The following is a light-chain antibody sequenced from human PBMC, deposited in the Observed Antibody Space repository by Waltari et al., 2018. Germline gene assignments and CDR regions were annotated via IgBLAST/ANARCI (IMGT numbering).Light chain of an antibody. CDR2: QDT. CDR3: LAWDSSTAWV. V-gene: IGLV3-1*01. J-gene: IGLJ3*02. Sequence: SYELTLPPSVSVSPGQIASTPCSEHNSGDNCSSWYQQKPGQSPGLVIYQDTKRPSGIPERFSGSNSGNIATLTISGTQGMDEADYYCLAWDSSTAWVFGGGTKLTVL. CDR1: NSGDNC.